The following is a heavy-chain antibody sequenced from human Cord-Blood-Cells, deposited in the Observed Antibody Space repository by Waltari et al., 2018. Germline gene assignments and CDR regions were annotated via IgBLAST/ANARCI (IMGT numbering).Heavy chain of an antibody. CDR3: ATATYYYDSSGYPDYYYGMDV. J-gene: IGHJ6*02. V-gene: IGHV1-2*02. Sequence: QVQLVQSGAEVTKPGASVKVSCKASGYTFTGYYIHWVRQAPGQGLAWMGWINPNRGGTNYAQKFQGRVTMTRDTSISTAYMELSRLRSDDTAVYYCATATYYYDSSGYPDYYYGMDVWGQGTTVTVSS. CDR1: GYTFTGYY. D-gene: IGHD3-22*01. CDR2: INPNRGGT.